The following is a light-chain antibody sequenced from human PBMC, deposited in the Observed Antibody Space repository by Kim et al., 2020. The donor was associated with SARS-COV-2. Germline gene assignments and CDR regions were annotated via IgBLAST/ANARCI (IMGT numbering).Light chain of an antibody. V-gene: IGKV3-20*01. CDR3: QQLDNSVWT. CDR2: GAS. CDR1: QSVSDTY. Sequence: PGERATLSCRASQSVSDTYLAWYQQRPGQAPRLLINGASSRATGIPDRFSGRGSGTDFTLTISRLEPEDFAVYYCQQLDNSVWTFGQGTKV. J-gene: IGKJ1*01.